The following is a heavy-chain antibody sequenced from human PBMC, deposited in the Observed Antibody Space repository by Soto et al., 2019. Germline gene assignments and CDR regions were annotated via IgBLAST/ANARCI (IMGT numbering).Heavy chain of an antibody. J-gene: IGHJ6*02. CDR3: ARVSDFSNGMDV. CDR1: GFTFSSYS. V-gene: IGHV3-48*02. Sequence: GSLRLSCAASGFTFSSYSMNWVRQAPAKGLEWVSYISSSSSTIYYADSVKGRFTISRDNAKNSLYLQMNSLRDEDTAVYYCARVSDFSNGMDVWGQGTTVTVSS. D-gene: IGHD3-3*01. CDR2: ISSSSSTI.